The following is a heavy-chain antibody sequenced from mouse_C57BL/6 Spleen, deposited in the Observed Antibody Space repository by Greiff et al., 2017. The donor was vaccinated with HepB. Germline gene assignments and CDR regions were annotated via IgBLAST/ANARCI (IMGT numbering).Heavy chain of an antibody. Sequence: DVQLVESGGGLVKPGGSLKLSCAASGFTFSSYAMSWVRQTPEKRLEWVATISDGGSYTYYPDNVKGRFTISRDNAKNNLYLQMSHLKSEDTAMYYCARNRIYDGYYDYWGQGTTLTVSS. CDR1: GFTFSSYA. CDR3: ARNRIYDGYYDY. V-gene: IGHV5-4*01. CDR2: ISDGGSYT. J-gene: IGHJ2*01. D-gene: IGHD2-3*01.